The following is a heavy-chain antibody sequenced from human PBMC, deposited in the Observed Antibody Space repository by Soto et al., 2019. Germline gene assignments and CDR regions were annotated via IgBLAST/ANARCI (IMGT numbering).Heavy chain of an antibody. J-gene: IGHJ6*03. Sequence: EVQLLESGGGLVQPGGSLRLSCAASGFTFSTYAMSWVRQAPGKGLEWVSTITTSGGNTYYADSVQGRFTISRDNSKNTLYLQMNSLRAEDTAVYYCAGRYCTNGVCYTPYYYYIDVWGKGTTVTVSS. CDR1: GFTFSTYA. CDR3: AGRYCTNGVCYTPYYYYIDV. CDR2: ITTSGGNT. V-gene: IGHV3-23*01. D-gene: IGHD2-8*01.